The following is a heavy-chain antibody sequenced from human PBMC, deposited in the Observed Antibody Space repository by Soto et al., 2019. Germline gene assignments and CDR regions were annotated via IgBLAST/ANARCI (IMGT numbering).Heavy chain of an antibody. CDR2: ITWNSGGI. CDR1: GFNFRDFA. CDR3: AKDSGTQYYYYMDV. Sequence: EVQLVESGGGLVQPGRSLRISCAASGFNFRDFAMHWVRHAPGKGLEWVSGITWNSGGIDYADSVKGRFTISRDNAKNSLYLQMNSLRAEDTALYYCAKDSGTQYYYYMDVWGRGTMVTVSS. D-gene: IGHD4-4*01. V-gene: IGHV3-9*01. J-gene: IGHJ6*03.